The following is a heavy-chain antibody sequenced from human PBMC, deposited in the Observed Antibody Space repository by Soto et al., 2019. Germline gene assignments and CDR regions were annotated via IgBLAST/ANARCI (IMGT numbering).Heavy chain of an antibody. D-gene: IGHD1-20*01. V-gene: IGHV4-59*01. CDR2: IYYSGST. CDR3: ARSITGLYYFDY. Sequence: SQTLSLTCTVSGGSISSYYWSWIRQPPGKGLEWIGYIYYSGSTNYNPSLKSRVTISVDTSKNQFSLKRSSVTAADTAVYYCARSITGLYYFDYWGQGTLVTVSS. J-gene: IGHJ4*02. CDR1: GGSISSYY.